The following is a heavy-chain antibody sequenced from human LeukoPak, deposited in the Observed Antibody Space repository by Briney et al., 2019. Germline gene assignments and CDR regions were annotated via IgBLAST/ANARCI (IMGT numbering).Heavy chain of an antibody. CDR1: GFTFSSYG. D-gene: IGHD2-15*01. CDR3: ARDRTRDCSGGGCYRHHFDY. Sequence: GGSLRLSCAASGFTFSSYGMHWVRQAPGKGLEWVAIIWYDGSNKYYADSVRGRFTISRDNSKNTLYLQMNSLRAEDTAMYYCARDRTRDCSGGGCYRHHFDYWGQGTLVTVSS. CDR2: IWYDGSNK. J-gene: IGHJ4*02. V-gene: IGHV3-33*01.